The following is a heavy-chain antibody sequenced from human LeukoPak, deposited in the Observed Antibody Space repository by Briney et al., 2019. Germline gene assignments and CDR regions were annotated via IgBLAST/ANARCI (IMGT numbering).Heavy chain of an antibody. CDR3: ARVSPHTIVAADY. V-gene: IGHV4-34*01. Sequence: SETLSLTCAVYGGSFSGYYWSWIRQPPGKGLEWIGEINHSGNTNYNPSLKSRVTISVDTSKNQFSLKLSSVTAADTAVYYCARVSPHTIVAADYWGQGTLVTVSS. CDR2: INHSGNT. J-gene: IGHJ4*02. D-gene: IGHD5-12*01. CDR1: GGSFSGYY.